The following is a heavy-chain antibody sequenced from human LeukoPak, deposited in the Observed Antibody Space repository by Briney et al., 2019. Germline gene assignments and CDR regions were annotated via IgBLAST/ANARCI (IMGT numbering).Heavy chain of an antibody. J-gene: IGHJ4*02. Sequence: GESLKISCKGSGYSFSTYWIGWVRQMPGKGLEWLGIIYPGDSDTTYSPSFQGQVTISADKSISTAYLQWSSLKAADTAMYYCARRDSSGWYYWGQGTLDTVSS. D-gene: IGHD6-19*01. CDR3: ARRDSSGWYY. V-gene: IGHV5-51*01. CDR1: GYSFSTYW. CDR2: IYPGDSDT.